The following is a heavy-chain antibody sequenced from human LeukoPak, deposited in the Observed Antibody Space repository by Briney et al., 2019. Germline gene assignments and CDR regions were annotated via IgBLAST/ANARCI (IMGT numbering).Heavy chain of an antibody. V-gene: IGHV4-39*01. D-gene: IGHD3-22*01. CDR3: ASGGEYYYDSSGYFTRAGFDY. CDR2: IYYSGRT. CDR1: GGSISSSSYY. J-gene: IGHJ4*02. Sequence: SETLTLTCTVSGGSISSSSYYWGWMRQPPGKGLEWIGSIYYSGRTYYKPSLKSRVTISLDTSKNQCSLKLSSGTAADTAVYYCASGGEYYYDSSGYFTRAGFDYWGQGTLVTVSS.